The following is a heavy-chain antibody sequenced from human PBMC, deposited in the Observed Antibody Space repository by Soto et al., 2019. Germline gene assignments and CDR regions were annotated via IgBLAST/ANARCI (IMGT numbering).Heavy chain of an antibody. Sequence: GESLKISCKGSGYSFTSYWISWVRQMPGKGLEWMGRIDPSDSYTNYSPSFQGHVTISADKSISTAYLQWSSLKASDTAMYYCARPEDTAMVSYGMDVWGQGTTVTVSS. V-gene: IGHV5-10-1*01. CDR3: ARPEDTAMVSYGMDV. CDR2: IDPSDSYT. D-gene: IGHD5-18*01. J-gene: IGHJ6*02. CDR1: GYSFTSYW.